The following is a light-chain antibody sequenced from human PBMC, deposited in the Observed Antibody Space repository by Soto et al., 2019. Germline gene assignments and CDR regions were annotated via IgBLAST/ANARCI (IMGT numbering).Light chain of an antibody. V-gene: IGKV3-15*01. CDR2: RTS. CDR1: QSVSSY. CDR3: LQYNSYSWT. J-gene: IGKJ1*01. Sequence: IVLTQSPGTLSFPPGERATLSCRASQSVSSYLAWYQQKPGQAPRLIMFRTSTRATGVPARFSGSGSGTEFTLTISSLQPDDFATYYCLQYNSYSWTFGQGTKVDI.